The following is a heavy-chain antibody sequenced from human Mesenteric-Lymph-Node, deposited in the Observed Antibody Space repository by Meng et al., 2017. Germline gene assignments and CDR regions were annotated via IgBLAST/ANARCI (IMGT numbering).Heavy chain of an antibody. D-gene: IGHD3-16*01. CDR3: VRDGALAY. CDR1: GFTFINYD. CDR2: VGVAGDP. J-gene: IGHJ4*02. V-gene: IGHV3-13*05. Sequence: GGSLRLSCAAPGFTFINYDMHWVRQLTGKGLEWVSPVGVAGDPDYPGSVKGRITISRDNAKNSLYLQVHSLRGEDTAVYYCVRDGALAYWGQGTVVTVSS.